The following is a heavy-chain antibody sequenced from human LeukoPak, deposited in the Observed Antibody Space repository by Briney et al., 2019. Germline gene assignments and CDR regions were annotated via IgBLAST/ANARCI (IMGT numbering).Heavy chain of an antibody. CDR1: GGSISTSDYF. D-gene: IGHD4-17*01. CDR2: IHYSGIT. CDR3: ARAPLTTATSDYFDL. V-gene: IGHV4-30-4*01. Sequence: SETLSRTCTVSGGSISTSDYFWRWIRQSPEKGLEGIGYIHYSGITKSNPSLESRLTLSVDTSKNQLSLRLTSVTAADTAVYYCARAPLTTATSDYFDLWGLGTLVTVSS. J-gene: IGHJ4*02.